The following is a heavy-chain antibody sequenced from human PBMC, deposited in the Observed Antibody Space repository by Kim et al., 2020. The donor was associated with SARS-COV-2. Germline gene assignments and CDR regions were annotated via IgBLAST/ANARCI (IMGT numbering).Heavy chain of an antibody. CDR2: IYPGDSDT. CDR3: ARQSDFWSGYYKAVGSDYYYYYGMDV. CDR1: GYSFTSYW. Sequence: GESLKISCKGSGYSFTSYWIGWVRQMPGKGLEWMGIIYPGDSDTRYSPSFQGQVTISADKSISTAYLQWSSLKASDTAMYYCARQSDFWSGYYKAVGSDYYYYYGMDVWGQGTTVTVSS. D-gene: IGHD3-3*01. J-gene: IGHJ6*02. V-gene: IGHV5-51*01.